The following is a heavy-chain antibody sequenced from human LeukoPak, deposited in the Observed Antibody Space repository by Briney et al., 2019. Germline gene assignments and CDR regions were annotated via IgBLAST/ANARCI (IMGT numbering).Heavy chain of an antibody. V-gene: IGHV4-34*01. Sequence: SETLSLTCAVYGGSFSGYYWSWIRQPPGKGLEWIGEINHSGSTNYNPSLKSRVTISVDTSKNQFSLKLSSVTAADTAVYYCASSTASPRIVGATGDWFDPWGQGTLVTVSS. CDR1: GGSFSGYY. J-gene: IGHJ5*02. CDR2: INHSGST. D-gene: IGHD1-26*01. CDR3: ASSTASPRIVGATGDWFDP.